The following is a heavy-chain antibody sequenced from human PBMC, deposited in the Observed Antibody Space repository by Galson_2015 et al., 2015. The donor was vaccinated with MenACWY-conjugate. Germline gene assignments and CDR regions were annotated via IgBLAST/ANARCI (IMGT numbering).Heavy chain of an antibody. Sequence: SLRLSCAGSGFSFSAYAMSWVRQAPGKGLEWGSGISSTGGTADYADSVKGRFTISRDNSRNILYLQLNSLRPEDTAIFYCAKERVGVAAADTFDSWGPGTLVAVSS. CDR3: AKERVGVAAADTFDS. D-gene: IGHD6-13*01. J-gene: IGHJ4*02. CDR2: ISSTGGTA. CDR1: GFSFSAYA. V-gene: IGHV3-23*01.